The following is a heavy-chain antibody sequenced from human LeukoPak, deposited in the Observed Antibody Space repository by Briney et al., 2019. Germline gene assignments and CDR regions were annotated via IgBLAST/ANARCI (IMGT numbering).Heavy chain of an antibody. CDR1: GYTFTSYD. CDR3: ARFGGSGWYFNKYYFDY. CDR2: MNPNSGNT. D-gene: IGHD6-19*01. V-gene: IGHV1-8*01. J-gene: IGHJ4*02. Sequence: ASVKVSCKASGYTFTSYDINWVRQAPGQGLEWMGWMNPNSGNTGYAQKFQGRVTMTRNTSISTAYMELSSLRSDDTAVYYCARFGGSGWYFNKYYFDYWGQGTLVTVSS.